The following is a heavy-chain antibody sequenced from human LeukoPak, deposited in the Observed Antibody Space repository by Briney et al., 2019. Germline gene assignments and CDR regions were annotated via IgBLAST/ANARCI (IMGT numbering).Heavy chain of an antibody. V-gene: IGHV3-23*01. J-gene: IGHJ3*02. CDR1: GFTFSSYA. D-gene: IGHD3-10*01. CDR2: ISGSGGST. CDR3: AREPRGGGSGSPIWEDI. Sequence: GGSLRLSCAASGFTFSSYAMSWVRQAPGKGLEWVSAISGSGGSTYYADSVKGRSTISRDNSKNTLYLQMNSLRAEDTAVYYCAREPRGGGSGSPIWEDIWGQGTMVTVSS.